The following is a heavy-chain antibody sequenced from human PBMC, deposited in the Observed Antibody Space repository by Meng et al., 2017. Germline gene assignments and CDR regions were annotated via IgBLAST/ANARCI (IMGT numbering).Heavy chain of an antibody. CDR3: ARDGSSSWLYYFDY. CDR2: ISSSSSYI. CDR1: GFTFSSYS. D-gene: IGHD6-13*01. V-gene: IGHV3-21*01. J-gene: IGHJ4*02. Sequence: VESGACQVTLGVSLTLSCAASGFTFSSYSMNWIRQSPGKGLDWVSSISSSSSYIYYADSVKGRFTISRDNAKNSLYLQMNSLRAEDTAVYYCARDGSSSWLYYFDYWGQGTLVTVSS.